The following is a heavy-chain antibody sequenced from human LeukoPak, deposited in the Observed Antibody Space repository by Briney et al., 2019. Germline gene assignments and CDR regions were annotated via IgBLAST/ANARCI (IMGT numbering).Heavy chain of an antibody. CDR3: ARGPTWRYYDSSGYPQPIDY. Sequence: PSETLSLTCTVSGGSISSSSYYWGWIRQPPGKGLEWIGSIYYSGSTYYNPSLKSRVTISVDTSKNQFSLKLSSVTAADTAVYYCARGPTWRYYDSSGYPQPIDYWGQGTLVTVSS. D-gene: IGHD3-22*01. CDR1: GGSISSSSYY. J-gene: IGHJ4*02. V-gene: IGHV4-39*01. CDR2: IYYSGST.